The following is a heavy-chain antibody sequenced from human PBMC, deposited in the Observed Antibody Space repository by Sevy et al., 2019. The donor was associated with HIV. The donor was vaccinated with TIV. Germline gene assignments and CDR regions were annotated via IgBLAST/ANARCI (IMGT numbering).Heavy chain of an antibody. CDR3: ARDGDYYDSSGHGRVDWFDP. D-gene: IGHD3-22*01. CDR2: IIPILSIA. V-gene: IGHV1-69*10. J-gene: IGHJ5*02. CDR1: GGTFSSYA. Sequence: ASVKVSCKASGGTFSSYAISWVRQAPGQGLEWMGGIIPILSIANYAQKFQGRVTITADKSTSTAYMELSSLRSEDSAVYYCARDGDYYDSSGHGRVDWFDPWGQGTLVTVSS.